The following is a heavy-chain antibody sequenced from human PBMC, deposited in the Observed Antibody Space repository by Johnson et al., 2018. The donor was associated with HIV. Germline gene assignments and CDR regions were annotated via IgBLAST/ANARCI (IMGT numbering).Heavy chain of an antibody. V-gene: IGHV3-30*03. CDR1: FG. CDR3: ATQGLFYAFDI. Sequence: FGMHWVRQAPGKGLEWVAVTSYDGSNKYYADSVKGRFTISRDNSKNTLYLQMNSLRAEDTAVYYCATQGLFYAFDIWGQGTMVTVSS. CDR2: TSYDGSNK. J-gene: IGHJ3*02. D-gene: IGHD3-22*01.